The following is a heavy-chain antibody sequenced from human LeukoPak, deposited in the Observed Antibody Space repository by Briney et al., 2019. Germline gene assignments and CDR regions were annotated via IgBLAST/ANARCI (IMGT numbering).Heavy chain of an antibody. CDR3: ARGHTAVTRHFDF. Sequence: GGSLRLSCEASGFTFTTYSMAWVRQAPGRGLEWVSIISSGSSAIFSADALKGRFTISRDDAKNLLYLDMNSLRAEDTAVYYCARGHTAVTRHFDFWGQGTLVTVSS. D-gene: IGHD4-17*01. V-gene: IGHV3-21*01. CDR2: ISSGSSAI. J-gene: IGHJ4*02. CDR1: GFTFTTYS.